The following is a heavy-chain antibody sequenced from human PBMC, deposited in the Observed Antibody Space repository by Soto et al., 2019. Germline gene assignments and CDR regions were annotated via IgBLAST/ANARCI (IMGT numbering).Heavy chain of an antibody. D-gene: IGHD3-10*01. J-gene: IGHJ6*03. V-gene: IGHV3-48*01. CDR1: GFTFSHYS. CDR2: ISSTGSTI. CDR3: ARDVGPITVGRGVVRPWDYYYYMDV. Sequence: EVQLVGSGGGLVQPGGTLRLSCAASGFTFSHYSMNWVRQAPGKGLDWVSYISSTGSTIYYADSVKGRFTISRDNAKNSLHLQMNSLRADDTAVYYCARDVGPITVGRGVVRPWDYYYYMDVWGKGTTVTVSS.